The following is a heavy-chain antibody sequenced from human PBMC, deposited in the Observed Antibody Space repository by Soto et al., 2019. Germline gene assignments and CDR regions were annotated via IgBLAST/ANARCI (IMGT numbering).Heavy chain of an antibody. Sequence: QVQLVESGGGVVQPGRSLRLSCAASGFTFSTYAMHWVRQAPGKGLEWVAVISYDGSNKYYADSVKGRFTISRDNSKNXXYLQMNSLRVEDTAVYYCARVSVAGTSGYYYGMDVWGQGTTVTVSS. J-gene: IGHJ6*02. D-gene: IGHD6-19*01. V-gene: IGHV3-30-3*01. CDR1: GFTFSTYA. CDR2: ISYDGSNK. CDR3: ARVSVAGTSGYYYGMDV.